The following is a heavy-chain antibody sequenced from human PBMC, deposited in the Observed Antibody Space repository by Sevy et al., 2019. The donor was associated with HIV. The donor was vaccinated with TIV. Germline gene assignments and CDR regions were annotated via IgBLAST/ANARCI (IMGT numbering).Heavy chain of an antibody. CDR2: IYSGGNT. J-gene: IGHJ3*01. Sequence: GGSLRLSCAVSGFIVSSNYMSWVRQAPGKGLEWVSVIYSGGNTSYADSVKVRFTISRDISKNTLDLQMNSLRAEDTAVYYCARANNWKGAFELWGQGTMVTVSS. V-gene: IGHV3-53*01. CDR1: GFIVSSNY. D-gene: IGHD1-1*01. CDR3: ARANNWKGAFEL.